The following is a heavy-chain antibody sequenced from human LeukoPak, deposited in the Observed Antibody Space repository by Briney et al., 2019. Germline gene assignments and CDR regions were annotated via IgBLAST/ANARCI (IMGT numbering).Heavy chain of an antibody. J-gene: IGHJ4*02. Sequence: PSQTLSLTCTVPGGSISSYYWSWIRQPPGKGLEWIGYIYYSGSTNYNPSLKSRVTISVDTSKNQFSLKLSSVTAADTAVYYCARAVAGSLYSSSQGSFDYWGQGTLVTVSS. CDR1: GGSISSYY. V-gene: IGHV4-59*01. D-gene: IGHD6-6*01. CDR2: IYYSGST. CDR3: ARAVAGSLYSSSQGSFDY.